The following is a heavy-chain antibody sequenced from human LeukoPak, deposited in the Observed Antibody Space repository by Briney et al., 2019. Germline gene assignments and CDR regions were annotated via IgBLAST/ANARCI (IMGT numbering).Heavy chain of an antibody. J-gene: IGHJ4*02. D-gene: IGHD3-3*01. V-gene: IGHV3-48*01. Sequence: PGGSLRLSCAASGFTFSSYSMNWVRQAPGKGLEWVSYISSSSSTIYYADSVKGRFTISRDNAKNSLYLQMNSLRAEDTAVYYCAREARFLEWLHDYWGQGTLVTVSS. CDR3: AREARFLEWLHDY. CDR2: ISSSSSTI. CDR1: GFTFSSYS.